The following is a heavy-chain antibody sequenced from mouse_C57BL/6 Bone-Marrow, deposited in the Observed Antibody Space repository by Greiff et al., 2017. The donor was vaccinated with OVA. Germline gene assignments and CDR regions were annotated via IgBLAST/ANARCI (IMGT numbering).Heavy chain of an antibody. CDR3: ARGGTSPFAY. J-gene: IGHJ3*01. D-gene: IGHD3-3*01. V-gene: IGHV1-42*01. CDR1: GYSFTGYY. Sequence: EVQLQQSGPELVKPGASVKISCKASGYSFTGYYMNWVKQSPEKSLEWIGEINPSTGGTPYNQKFKAKATLTVDKSSSTAYMQLKSLTSEDSAVYYCARGGTSPFAYWGQGTRVTVTA. CDR2: INPSTGGT.